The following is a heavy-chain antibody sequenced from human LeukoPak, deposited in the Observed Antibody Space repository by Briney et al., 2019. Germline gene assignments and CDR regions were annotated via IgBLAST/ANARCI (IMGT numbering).Heavy chain of an antibody. J-gene: IGHJ3*02. CDR3: ARERGYCSSSSCYTSDAFDI. Sequence: ASVKVSCKASGYTFTSYYMHWVRQAPGQGLEWMGGIIPIFGTANYAQKFQGRVTITTDESTSTAYMELSSLRSEDTAVYYCARERGYCSSSSCYTSDAFDIWGQGTLVTVSS. CDR1: GYTFTSYY. CDR2: IIPIFGTA. V-gene: IGHV1-69*05. D-gene: IGHD2-2*02.